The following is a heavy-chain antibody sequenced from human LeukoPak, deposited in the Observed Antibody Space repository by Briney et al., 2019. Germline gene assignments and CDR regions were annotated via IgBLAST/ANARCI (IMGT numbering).Heavy chain of an antibody. CDR1: GYTFTIYY. D-gene: IGHD3-22*01. V-gene: IGHV1-46*01. CDR3: ARAYYYDSRSGMDV. CDR2: INHSGGST. Sequence: EASVKVSSKASGYTFTIYYMHWVRQAPGQGLEWMGIINHSGGSTSYARRFQGRVTMTRGTSTSTVYMELSSLRSEDTAVYYCARAYYYDSRSGMDVWGQGTTVTVSS. J-gene: IGHJ6*02.